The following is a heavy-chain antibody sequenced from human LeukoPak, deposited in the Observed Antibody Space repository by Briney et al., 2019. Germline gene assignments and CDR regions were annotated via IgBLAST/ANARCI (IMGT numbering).Heavy chain of an antibody. D-gene: IGHD2-21*02. Sequence: GRSLRLSCAASGFTFSSYAMHWVRQAPGKGLEWVAVISYDGSNKYYADSVKGRFTISRDNSKNTLYLRMNSLRAEDTAVYYCARESGGDSYYFDYWGQGTLVTVSS. CDR2: ISYDGSNK. J-gene: IGHJ4*02. CDR1: GFTFSSYA. V-gene: IGHV3-30*04. CDR3: ARESGGDSYYFDY.